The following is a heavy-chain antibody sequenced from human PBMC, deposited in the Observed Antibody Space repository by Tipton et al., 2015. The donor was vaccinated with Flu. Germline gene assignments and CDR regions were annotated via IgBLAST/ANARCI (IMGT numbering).Heavy chain of an antibody. CDR3: ARGGTDFWSGFWNHY. CDR2: INANSGYT. J-gene: IGHJ4*02. D-gene: IGHD3-3*01. CDR1: GYIFTNYV. V-gene: IGHV1-18*01. Sequence: QLVQSGAEVKKPGASVKVSCKASGYIFTNYVINWVRQTPGQGLEWMGWINANSGYTKSTECLQDRLTMTIDTSTTTAYMELRSLRSDDTAVYYCARGGTDFWSGFWNHYWGQGTLVTVSS.